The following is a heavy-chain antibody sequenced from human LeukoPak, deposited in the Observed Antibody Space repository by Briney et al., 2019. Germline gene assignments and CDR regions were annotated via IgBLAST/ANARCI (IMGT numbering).Heavy chain of an antibody. J-gene: IGHJ4*02. Sequence: ASVKVSCKASGYTFTSYDINWVRQATGQGLEWMGWMNPNSGNTGYAQKFQGRVTMTRNTSISTAYMELRSLRSDDTAVYYCARDFGIAVAGTFGYWGQGTLVTVSS. D-gene: IGHD6-19*01. CDR2: MNPNSGNT. CDR3: ARDFGIAVAGTFGY. CDR1: GYTFTSYD. V-gene: IGHV1-8*01.